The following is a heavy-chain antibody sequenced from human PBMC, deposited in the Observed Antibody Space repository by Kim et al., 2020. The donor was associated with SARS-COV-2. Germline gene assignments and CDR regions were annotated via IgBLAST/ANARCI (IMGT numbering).Heavy chain of an antibody. CDR2: IYYSGST. Sequence: SETLSLTCTVSGGSISSYYWSWIRQPPGKGLEWIGYIYYSGSTNYNPSLKSRVTISVDTSKNQFSLKLSSVTAADTAVYYCARDQKVRGVPDYYYYGMDVWGQGTTVTVSS. D-gene: IGHD3-10*01. J-gene: IGHJ6*02. V-gene: IGHV4-59*13. CDR3: ARDQKVRGVPDYYYYGMDV. CDR1: GGSISSYY.